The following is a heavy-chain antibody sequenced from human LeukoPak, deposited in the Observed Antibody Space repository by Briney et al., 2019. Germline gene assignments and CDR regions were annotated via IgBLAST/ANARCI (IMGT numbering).Heavy chain of an antibody. CDR1: GGSISSYY. J-gene: IGHJ3*02. Sequence: SETLSLTCTVSGGSISSYYWSWTRQPPGKGLEWIGYIYYSGSTNYSPSLRSRVTISVDTSKNQFSLKLSSVTAADTAVYYCARLSRTRITMVRGVIAAFDIWGQGTMVTVSS. CDR3: ARLSRTRITMVRGVIAAFDI. D-gene: IGHD3-10*01. CDR2: IYYSGST. V-gene: IGHV4-59*08.